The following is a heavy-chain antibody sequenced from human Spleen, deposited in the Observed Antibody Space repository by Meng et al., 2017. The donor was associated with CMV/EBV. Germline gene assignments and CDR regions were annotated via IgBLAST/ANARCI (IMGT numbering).Heavy chain of an antibody. J-gene: IGHJ4*02. D-gene: IGHD2-2*01. CDR3: ARVPLSPQSDQYYFDY. Sequence: YGGYFSGYYWSWIRQPPGKGLEWIGEVNHSGSTNYNPSLKSRVTISVDTSKNQFSPKLSSVTAADTAVYYCARVPLSPQSDQYYFDYWGQGTLVTVSS. CDR1: GGYFSGYY. V-gene: IGHV4-34*01. CDR2: VNHSGST.